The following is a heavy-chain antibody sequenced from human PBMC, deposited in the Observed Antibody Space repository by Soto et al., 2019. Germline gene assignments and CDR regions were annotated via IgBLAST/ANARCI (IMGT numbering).Heavy chain of an antibody. Sequence: GESLKISGKGSGYSFTSYWIGWVRQMPGEGLEWMGIIYPGDSDTRYSPSFQGQVTISADKSISTAYLQWSSLKASDTAMYYCARQLELPDYYYYGMDVWGQGTTVTVSS. CDR1: GYSFTSYW. CDR2: IYPGDSDT. J-gene: IGHJ6*02. D-gene: IGHD1-7*01. V-gene: IGHV5-51*01. CDR3: ARQLELPDYYYYGMDV.